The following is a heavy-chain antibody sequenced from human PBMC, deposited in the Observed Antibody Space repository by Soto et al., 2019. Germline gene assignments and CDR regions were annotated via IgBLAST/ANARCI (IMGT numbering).Heavy chain of an antibody. J-gene: IGHJ5*02. V-gene: IGHV1-46*01. D-gene: IGHD3-3*01. CDR2: INPSGGST. Sequence: QVQLVQSGAEVKKPGASVKVSCTASGYTFTNYYMHWVRQAPGQGLEWLGIINPSGGSTSYAQKFQGRVTMTRATSTSTVYMELSSLRSEDTAVYYCARGGYDPLYWFDPWGQGTLVTVSS. CDR3: ARGGYDPLYWFDP. CDR1: GYTFTNYY.